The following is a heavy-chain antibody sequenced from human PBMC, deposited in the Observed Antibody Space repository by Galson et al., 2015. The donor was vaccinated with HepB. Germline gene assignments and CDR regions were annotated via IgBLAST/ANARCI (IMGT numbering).Heavy chain of an antibody. J-gene: IGHJ5*02. CDR3: AKDRGNWFDP. V-gene: IGHV4-59*01. Sequence: TLSLTCTVSGGSINNFYWSWIRQPPGKGLEWIGYIYYSGTTNYSPSLKSRVAILVDTSKNQFSPKLSSVTTADTAVYYCAKDRGNWFDPWGQGTLVTVSS. CDR2: IYYSGTT. CDR1: GGSINNFY.